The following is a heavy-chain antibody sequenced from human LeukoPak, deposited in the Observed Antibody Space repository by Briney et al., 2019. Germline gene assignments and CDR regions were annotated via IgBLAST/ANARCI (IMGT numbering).Heavy chain of an antibody. J-gene: IGHJ4*02. CDR1: GIPLSDYY. CDR2: ISSSSSYT. Sequence: GGSLRLSCVVSGIPLSDYYMNWIRKAQGRGLEWISYISSSSSYTDYADSVKGRFTISRDNAKSALYLQMHSLRLEDTAVYYCAAGTAADFWGQGTLVTVSS. D-gene: IGHD6-13*01. V-gene: IGHV3-11*03. CDR3: AAGTAADF.